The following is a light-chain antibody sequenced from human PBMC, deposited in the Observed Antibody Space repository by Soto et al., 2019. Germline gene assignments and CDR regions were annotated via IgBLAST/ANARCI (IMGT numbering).Light chain of an antibody. CDR1: SSDVGGFNY. CDR2: DVT. J-gene: IGLJ1*01. V-gene: IGLV2-14*03. Sequence: QSALTQPASVSGSPGQSITISCTGTSSDVGGFNYVSWYQQHPGKAPKLMIYDVTNRPSGVSYRFSGSKSGTTASLTISGLQAEDEAEYYCSSYTSSSTYVFGTGTKLTVL. CDR3: SSYTSSSTYV.